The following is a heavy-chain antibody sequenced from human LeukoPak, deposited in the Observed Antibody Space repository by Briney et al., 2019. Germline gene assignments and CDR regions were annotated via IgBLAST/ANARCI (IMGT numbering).Heavy chain of an antibody. CDR3: ATASEGGGWFDP. Sequence: ASVTVSCKVSGYTLTELSMHWVRQAPGKGLEWMGGFDPEDGETIYAQKFQGRVTMTEDTSTDTAYMELSSLRSEDTAVYYCATASEGGGWFDPWGQGTLVTVSS. CDR2: FDPEDGET. J-gene: IGHJ5*02. CDR1: GYTLTELS. V-gene: IGHV1-24*01.